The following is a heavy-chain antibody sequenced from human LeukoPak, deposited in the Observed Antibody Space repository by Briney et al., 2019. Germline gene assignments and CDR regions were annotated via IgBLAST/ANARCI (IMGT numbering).Heavy chain of an antibody. Sequence: GASVKVSCKASGYTFTGYYMHWVRQAPGQGLEWMGWINPNSGGTNYAQKFQGRVTMTRNTSISTAYMELSSLRSEDTAVYYCAVPYYYYMDVWGKGTTVTISS. CDR1: GYTFTGYY. J-gene: IGHJ6*03. V-gene: IGHV1-2*02. CDR3: AVPYYYYMDV. CDR2: INPNSGGT.